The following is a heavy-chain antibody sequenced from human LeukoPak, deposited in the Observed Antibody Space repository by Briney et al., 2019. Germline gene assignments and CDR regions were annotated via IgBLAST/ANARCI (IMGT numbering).Heavy chain of an antibody. V-gene: IGHV3-23*01. D-gene: IGHD6-13*01. J-gene: IGHJ4*02. Sequence: GGSLRLSCAASKFMFSTYAMGWVRQAPGKGLEWVSAISGSGGSTYYADSVKGRFTISRDNSKNTLYLQMNSLRAEDTAVYYCAKIWAGAAAGTCLDYWGQGTLVTVSS. CDR3: AKIWAGAAAGTCLDY. CDR2: ISGSGGST. CDR1: KFMFSTYA.